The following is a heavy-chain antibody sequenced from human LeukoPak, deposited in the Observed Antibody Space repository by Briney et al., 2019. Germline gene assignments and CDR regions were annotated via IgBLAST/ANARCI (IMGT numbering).Heavy chain of an antibody. CDR1: GASISSHY. Sequence: PSETLSLTCTVSGASISSHYWSWIRQPPGKGLEWIGTILYSGSTYYNPSLKSRVTISLDTSKNQFSLKLSCVTAADTAVYYCARYQETSDRHGYAFDIWGQGTMVTASS. D-gene: IGHD1-14*01. J-gene: IGHJ3*02. V-gene: IGHV4-59*04. CDR2: ILYSGST. CDR3: ARYQETSDRHGYAFDI.